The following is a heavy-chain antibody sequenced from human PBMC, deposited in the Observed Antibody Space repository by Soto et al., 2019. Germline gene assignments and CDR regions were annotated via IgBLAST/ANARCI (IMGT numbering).Heavy chain of an antibody. CDR1: GGSISSGGYY. J-gene: IGHJ5*02. CDR2: IYYIGST. Sequence: QVQLQESGPGLVKPSQTLSLTCTVSGGSISSGGYYWNWIRQHPGKGLEWIGYIYYIGSTYYNPSLKSRVTVSLGTAKSRFSRKLSSVTAAGTGVWYCARRGVPGGQGALVSVAS. V-gene: IGHV4-31*03. CDR3: ARRGVP. D-gene: IGHD2-8*01.